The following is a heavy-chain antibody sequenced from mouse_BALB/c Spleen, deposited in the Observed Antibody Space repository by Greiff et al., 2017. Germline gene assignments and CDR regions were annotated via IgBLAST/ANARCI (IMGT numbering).Heavy chain of an antibody. CDR2: ILPGSGST. CDR1: GYTFSSYW. J-gene: IGHJ2*01. D-gene: IGHD2-14*01. Sequence: QVQLQQSGAELMKPGASVKISCKATGYTFSSYWIEWVKQRPGHGLEWIGEILPGSGSTNYNEKFKGKATFTADTSSNTAYMQLSSLTSEDSAVYYCARTRYDGDAMDYWGQGTTLTVSS. V-gene: IGHV1-9*01. CDR3: ARTRYDGDAMDY.